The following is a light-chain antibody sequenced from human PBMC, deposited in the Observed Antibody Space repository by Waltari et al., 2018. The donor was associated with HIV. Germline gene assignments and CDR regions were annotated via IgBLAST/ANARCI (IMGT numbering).Light chain of an antibody. CDR2: DGR. CDR1: NNGNKR. V-gene: IGLV3-21*02. Sequence: SYGLTQPPSVSVAPGQTARLTCGGKNNGNKRRHWCQQKPGQAPVLVVYDGRDRPSGIPERFSGSNSGNTATLTISRVEAGDEADYYCQVWQSINDQPTVVFGGGTKLTVL. CDR3: QVWQSINDQPTVV. J-gene: IGLJ2*01.